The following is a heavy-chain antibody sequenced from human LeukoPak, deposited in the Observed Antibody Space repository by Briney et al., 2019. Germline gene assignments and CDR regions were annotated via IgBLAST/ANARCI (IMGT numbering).Heavy chain of an antibody. CDR2: INPSGGST. V-gene: IGHV1-46*01. D-gene: IGHD1-26*01. CDR3: AREPPECSGSCQYYYGMDV. Sequence: ASVKVSCKASGYTFTSYYMHWVRQAPGQGLEWMGIINPSGGSTSYAQKFQGRVTMTRDTSTSTVYMELSSLRSEDTAVYYCAREPPECSGSCQYYYGMDVWGQGTTVTVSS. CDR1: GYTFTSYY. J-gene: IGHJ6*02.